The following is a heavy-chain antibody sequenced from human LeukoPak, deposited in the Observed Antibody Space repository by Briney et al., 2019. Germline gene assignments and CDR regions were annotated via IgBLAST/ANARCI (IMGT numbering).Heavy chain of an antibody. CDR3: ARHIYSGTDGDAFDI. D-gene: IGHD1-26*01. V-gene: IGHV4-39*01. Sequence: SETLSLTCTVSGGSISSSNYYWGWIRQPTGKGLEWIATLYHSGSAYYNPSLKSRVTISVYTSKNQFSLKLSSVTAADTAVYYCARHIYSGTDGDAFDIWGQGTMVTVSS. J-gene: IGHJ3*02. CDR2: LYHSGSA. CDR1: GGSISSSNYY.